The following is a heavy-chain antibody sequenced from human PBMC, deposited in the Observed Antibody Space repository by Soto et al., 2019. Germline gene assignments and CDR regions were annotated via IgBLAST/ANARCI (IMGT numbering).Heavy chain of an antibody. CDR2: IFSSGST. V-gene: IGHV4-4*07. CDR3: AREGSYSAYNFAHGIQLWSFDF. D-gene: IGHD5-12*01. Sequence: SETLSLTCTVSGGSINTSYWSWVRQPAGKGLEWIGRIFSSGSTSFNPSLESRVAMSVDTSKNHFSLNLSSVTAADMAVYYCAREGSYSAYNFAHGIQLWSFDFWGQGALVTVSS. J-gene: IGHJ4*02. CDR1: GGSINTSY.